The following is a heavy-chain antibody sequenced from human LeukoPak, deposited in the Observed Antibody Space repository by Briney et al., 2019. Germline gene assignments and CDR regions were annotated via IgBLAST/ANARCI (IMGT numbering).Heavy chain of an antibody. Sequence: GSLRLSCAASGFTFSTYGMHWVRQAPGKGLEWVAVIPYDGSNEYYADSVKGRFTISRDNSKNTLYLQMSSLRAEDTAVYYCAKEFNRGLPDYWGQGTLVTVPS. CDR2: IPYDGSNE. CDR3: AKEFNRGLPDY. CDR1: GFTFSTYG. J-gene: IGHJ4*02. D-gene: IGHD2-21*01. V-gene: IGHV3-30*18.